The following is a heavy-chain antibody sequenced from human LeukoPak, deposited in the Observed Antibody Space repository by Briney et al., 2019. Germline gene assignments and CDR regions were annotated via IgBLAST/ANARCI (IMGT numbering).Heavy chain of an antibody. Sequence: GGSLRLSCVASGFTLSSYSMNWVRQAPGKGLEWVSYISGGGGTIYYADSVKGRFTISRDNSKNTLYLQMNSLRAEDTAVYYCARDDSSGYYLGYWGQGTLVTVS. D-gene: IGHD3-22*01. CDR1: GFTLSSYS. V-gene: IGHV3-48*01. J-gene: IGHJ4*02. CDR3: ARDDSSGYYLGY. CDR2: ISGGGGTI.